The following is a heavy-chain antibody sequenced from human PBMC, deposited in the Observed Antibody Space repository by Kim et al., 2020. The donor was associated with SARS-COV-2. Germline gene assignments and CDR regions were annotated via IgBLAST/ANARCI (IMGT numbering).Heavy chain of an antibody. D-gene: IGHD3-3*01. CDR3: ARGHRSPGQGFWSRGPYFDY. Sequence: RVTISVDTSKNQFSLKLSSVTAADTAVYYCARGHRSPGQGFWSRGPYFDYWGQGTLVTVSS. V-gene: IGHV4-34*01. J-gene: IGHJ4*02.